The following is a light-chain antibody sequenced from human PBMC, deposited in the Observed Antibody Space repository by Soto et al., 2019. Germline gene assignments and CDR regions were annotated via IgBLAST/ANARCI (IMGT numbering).Light chain of an antibody. Sequence: QSVLTQPPSVSGSPGQSVTISCTGTSSDVGGYNYVSWYQQHPGKAPKLMIYEVSKRPSGVPDRFSGSMSGNTASLTVSGLQAEDEADYYCSSYAGSLYVFGTGTKVTV. CDR1: SSDVGGYNY. CDR3: SSYAGSLYV. J-gene: IGLJ1*01. V-gene: IGLV2-8*01. CDR2: EVS.